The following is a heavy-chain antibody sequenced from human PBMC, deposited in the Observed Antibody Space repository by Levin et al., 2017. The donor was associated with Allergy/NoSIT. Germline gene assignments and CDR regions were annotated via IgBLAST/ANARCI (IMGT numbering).Heavy chain of an antibody. CDR2: ISYDGSNK. CDR3: ARKWHGGYSGYEYYYYYGMDG. J-gene: IGHJ6*02. V-gene: IGHV3-30*04. Sequence: SCAASGFTFSSYAMHWVRQAPGKGLEWVAVISYDGSNKYYADSVKGRFTISRDNSKNTLYLQMNSLRAEDTAVYYCARKWHGGYSGYEYYYYYGMDGWGQGTTVTVSS. D-gene: IGHD5-12*01. CDR1: GFTFSSYA.